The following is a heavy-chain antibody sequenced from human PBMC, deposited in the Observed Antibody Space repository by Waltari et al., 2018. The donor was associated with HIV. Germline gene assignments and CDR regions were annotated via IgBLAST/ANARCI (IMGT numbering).Heavy chain of an antibody. CDR1: GYSFTDYS. CDR3: ARLNLKRGYFPSF. CDR2: INTNTGKP. J-gene: IGHJ4*02. V-gene: IGHV7-4-1*02. Sequence: QVQLVQSGSELRTPGASVILSCKASGYSFTDYSLNWVRQAPGQGLEWMGWINTNTGKPAYDQAFTGRFVFSLDTSVSTAFLQSNSQKTEDTAVYYCARLNLKRGYFPSFWGQGTLVTVSS. D-gene: IGHD3-22*01.